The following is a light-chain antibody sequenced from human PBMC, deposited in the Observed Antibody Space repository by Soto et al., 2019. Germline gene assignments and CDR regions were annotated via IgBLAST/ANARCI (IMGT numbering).Light chain of an antibody. Sequence: QSVLTQPPSVSGAPGQRVSISCTGSTSNIGAPYGVHWYQHLPGTAPNLLIYGDNNRPSGVPDRFSGSKSGTSASLAITRLQAEDEADYYCQSYDISLHNYVFGTGTKVTVL. CDR3: QSYDISLHNYV. V-gene: IGLV1-40*01. CDR1: TSNIGAPYG. CDR2: GDN. J-gene: IGLJ1*01.